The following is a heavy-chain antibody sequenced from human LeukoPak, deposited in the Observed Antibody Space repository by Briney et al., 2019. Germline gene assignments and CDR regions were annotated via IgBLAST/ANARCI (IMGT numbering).Heavy chain of an antibody. D-gene: IGHD4-17*01. J-gene: IGHJ6*02. Sequence: GGSLRLSCAASGITVSSNYMSWVRQPPGKGLEWVSIIYSGGTTYYADSVRGRFTISRDNSKNTVYLQMNSLSVEDTAVYYCARDPRTTGKSNYGMDVWGQGTTVTVSS. V-gene: IGHV3-53*01. CDR1: GITVSSNY. CDR3: ARDPRTTGKSNYGMDV. CDR2: IYSGGTT.